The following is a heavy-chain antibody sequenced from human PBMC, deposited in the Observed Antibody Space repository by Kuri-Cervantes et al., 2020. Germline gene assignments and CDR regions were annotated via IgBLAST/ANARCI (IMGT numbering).Heavy chain of an antibody. J-gene: IGHJ4*02. V-gene: IGHV4-30-4*08. D-gene: IGHD2-15*01. CDR2: IYNTGST. CDR3: ARGRIAATTSYYFDY. CDR1: GGSISSGDYY. Sequence: SCTVSGGSISSGDYYWSWIRQPPGKGLEYIGYIYNTGSTFYNPSLKSPFTISIDTSKNQFSLKLNSVTPADTAVYYCARGRIAATTSYYFDYWGQGALVTVSS.